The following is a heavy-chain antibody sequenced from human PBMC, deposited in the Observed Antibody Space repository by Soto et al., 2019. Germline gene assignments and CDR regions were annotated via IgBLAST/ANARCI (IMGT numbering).Heavy chain of an antibody. Sequence: EVQLVESGGGLVQPGGSLRLTCAASGFTFSSYWMHWVRQAPGKGLVWVSRINSDGSSTSYANSVKGRFTISRDNAKNTLYLQMNSLRAEDTAVYYCARGGSLNWYFDLWGRGTLVTVSS. CDR1: GFTFSSYW. J-gene: IGHJ2*01. D-gene: IGHD1-26*01. V-gene: IGHV3-74*01. CDR3: ARGGSLNWYFDL. CDR2: INSDGSST.